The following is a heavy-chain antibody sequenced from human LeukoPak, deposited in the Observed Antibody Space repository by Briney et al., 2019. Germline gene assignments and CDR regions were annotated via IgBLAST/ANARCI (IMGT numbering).Heavy chain of an antibody. J-gene: IGHJ4*02. CDR3: ARAWDGYTYGYYY. CDR2: ISGSGGST. V-gene: IGHV3-23*01. Sequence: HPGGPLRLSCAASGFAFSSYAMSWVRQAPGKGLEWVSAISGSGGSTYYADSVKGRFTISRDNSKNTLYLQMNSLRAEDTAVYYCARAWDGYTYGYYYWGQGTLVTVSS. D-gene: IGHD5-18*01. CDR1: GFAFSSYA.